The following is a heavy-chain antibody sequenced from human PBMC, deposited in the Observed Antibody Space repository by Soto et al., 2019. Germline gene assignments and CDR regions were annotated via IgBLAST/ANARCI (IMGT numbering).Heavy chain of an antibody. Sequence: PSETLSLTCTVSGGSISSGDYYWSWIRQPPGKGLEWIGYIYYSGSTYYNPSLKSRVTISVDTSKNQFSLKLSSVTAADTAVYYCARDTFEYDFWSGATYWGQGTLVTVSS. CDR1: GGSISSGDYY. CDR3: ARDTFEYDFWSGATY. D-gene: IGHD3-3*01. J-gene: IGHJ4*02. CDR2: IYYSGST. V-gene: IGHV4-30-4*02.